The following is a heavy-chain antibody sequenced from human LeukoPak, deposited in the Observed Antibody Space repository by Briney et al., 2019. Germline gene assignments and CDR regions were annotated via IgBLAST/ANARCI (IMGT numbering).Heavy chain of an antibody. D-gene: IGHD6-19*01. J-gene: IGHJ4*02. CDR1: GGSIGSYY. Sequence: TPSETLSLTCTVSGGSIGSYYWSWIRQPPGKGLEWIGYIYYSGSTNYNPSLKSRVTISVDTSKNQFSLKLSSVTAADTAVYYCAGTTLAVAGTFDYWGQGTLVTVSS. V-gene: IGHV4-59*08. CDR2: IYYSGST. CDR3: AGTTLAVAGTFDY.